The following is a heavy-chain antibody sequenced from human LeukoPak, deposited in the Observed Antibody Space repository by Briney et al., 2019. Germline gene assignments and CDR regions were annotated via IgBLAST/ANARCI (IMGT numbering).Heavy chain of an antibody. D-gene: IGHD5-18*01. J-gene: IGHJ4*02. CDR2: IYHSGST. V-gene: IGHV4-38-2*02. Sequence: SETLSLTCTVSGYSISSGYYWSWIRQPPGKGLEWIGSIYHSGSTNYNPSLKSRVTISVDTSKNQFSLKLSSVTAADTALYYCARARLSLWLPDHWGQGTLVTVSS. CDR1: GYSISSGYY. CDR3: ARARLSLWLPDH.